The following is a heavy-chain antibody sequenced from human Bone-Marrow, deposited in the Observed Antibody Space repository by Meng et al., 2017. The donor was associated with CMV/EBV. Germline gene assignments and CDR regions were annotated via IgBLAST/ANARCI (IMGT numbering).Heavy chain of an antibody. J-gene: IGHJ4*02. Sequence: GESLKISCAASGFTFSNYDMHWVRQAPGKGLEWVAVIWYDGSNKHYADSVKDRFTISRDNAKNSLYLEMHSLRVEDTAVYYCARRTAVAGVYFDYWGQGALVTVSS. CDR2: IWYDGSNK. V-gene: IGHV3-33*03. CDR3: ARRTAVAGVYFDY. D-gene: IGHD6-19*01. CDR1: GFTFSNYD.